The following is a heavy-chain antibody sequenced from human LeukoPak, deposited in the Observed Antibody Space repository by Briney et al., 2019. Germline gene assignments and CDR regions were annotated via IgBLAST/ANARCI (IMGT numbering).Heavy chain of an antibody. CDR3: ARQFPLSEVARGAFDI. CDR1: GYSFTSYW. Sequence: PGESLKISCKGSGYSFTSYWIGWVRQMPGKGLEWMGIIYPGDSDTRYSPSFQGQVTISADKSISTAYLQWSSLKASDTAMYYCARQFPLSEVARGAFDIWGQGTMVTVSS. CDR2: IYPGDSDT. J-gene: IGHJ3*02. V-gene: IGHV5-51*01. D-gene: IGHD2-15*01.